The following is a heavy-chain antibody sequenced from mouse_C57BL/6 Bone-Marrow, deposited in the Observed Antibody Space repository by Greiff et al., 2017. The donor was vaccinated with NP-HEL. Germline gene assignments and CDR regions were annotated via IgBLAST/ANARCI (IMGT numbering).Heavy chain of an antibody. J-gene: IGHJ3*01. D-gene: IGHD2-3*01. Sequence: QVQLQQPGAELVKPGASVKLSCTASGFTFTSYWMQWVKQRPGQGLEWIGEIDPSDSYTNYNQKFKGKATLTVDPSSSTAYMQLSSLTSEDSAVYYCARGWLLGNAWFAYWGQGTLVTVSA. CDR3: ARGWLLGNAWFAY. V-gene: IGHV1-50*01. CDR2: IDPSDSYT. CDR1: GFTFTSYW.